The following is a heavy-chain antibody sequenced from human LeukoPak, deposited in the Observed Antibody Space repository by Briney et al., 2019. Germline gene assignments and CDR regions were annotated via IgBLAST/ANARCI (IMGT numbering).Heavy chain of an antibody. Sequence: GGSLRLSCAASGFTLSIYAMSWVRQAPRKGLEWVSAISGSGGSTYYADSVKGRFTISRDNSKKTLYLQMNSLRAEDTAVYYCARDLNWETYWGQGTLVSVSS. V-gene: IGHV3-23*01. CDR1: GFTLSIYA. D-gene: IGHD7-27*01. J-gene: IGHJ4*02. CDR2: ISGSGGST. CDR3: ARDLNWETY.